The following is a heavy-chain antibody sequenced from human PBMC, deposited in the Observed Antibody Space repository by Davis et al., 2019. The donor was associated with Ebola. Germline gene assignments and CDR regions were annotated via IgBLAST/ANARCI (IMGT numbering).Heavy chain of an antibody. D-gene: IGHD2-2*01. CDR1: GYTFTSYG. J-gene: IGHJ3*02. V-gene: IGHV1-18*04. CDR3: ARGVGYCISTSCPVFAFDI. CDR2: ISAYNGST. Sequence: ASVKVSCKASGYTFTSYGISWVRQAPGQGLEWMGWISAYNGSTNYAQKLQGRVTMTTDTSTSTAYMELRSLRSDDTAVYYCARGVGYCISTSCPVFAFDIWGQGTMVTVSS.